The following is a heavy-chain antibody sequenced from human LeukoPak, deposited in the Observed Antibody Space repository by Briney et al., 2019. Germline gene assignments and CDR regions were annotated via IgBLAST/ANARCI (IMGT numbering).Heavy chain of an antibody. V-gene: IGHV3-11*01. D-gene: IGHD2-2*01. Sequence: GGSLRLSCAASGFTLSDYYLSWIRQAPGKGLEWVSYISNSGSTIYYADSVKGRFTISRDNAKNSLYLQINSLRAEDTAVYYCAREYCRSTSCYGYPDYWGQGALVTVSS. CDR3: AREYCRSTSCYGYPDY. CDR2: ISNSGSTI. J-gene: IGHJ4*02. CDR1: GFTLSDYY.